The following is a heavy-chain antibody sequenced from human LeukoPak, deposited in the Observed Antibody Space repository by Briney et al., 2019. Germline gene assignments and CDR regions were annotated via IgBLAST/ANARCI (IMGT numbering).Heavy chain of an antibody. D-gene: IGHD3-22*01. Sequence: PGGSLRLSCAASGFTFSDYYMSWVRQAPGKGLEWVSAISGSGGSTYYADSVKGRFTISRDNSKNTLYLQMNSLRAEDTAVYYCAKDRGLPGITMIVVVPAYFDYWGQGTLVTVSS. J-gene: IGHJ4*02. CDR2: ISGSGGST. CDR1: GFTFSDYY. CDR3: AKDRGLPGITMIVVVPAYFDY. V-gene: IGHV3-23*01.